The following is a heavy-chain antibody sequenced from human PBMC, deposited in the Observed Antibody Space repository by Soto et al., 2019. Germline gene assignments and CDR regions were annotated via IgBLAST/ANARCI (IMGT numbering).Heavy chain of an antibody. CDR1: GYTFTRYG. CDR3: AKNGQPPYYYYGLDV. D-gene: IGHD2-8*01. CDR2: ISGYNGDT. J-gene: IGHJ6*02. Sequence: QGHLVQYGAEVKKPGTSVKVSCKASGYTFTRYGISWVRQAPGQGLEWMGWISGYNGDTNDAQNLQGRVTMTIDTSTSTAYMELRSLTSDDTAVYYCAKNGQPPYYYYGLDVWGQGTTVTVSS. V-gene: IGHV1-18*01.